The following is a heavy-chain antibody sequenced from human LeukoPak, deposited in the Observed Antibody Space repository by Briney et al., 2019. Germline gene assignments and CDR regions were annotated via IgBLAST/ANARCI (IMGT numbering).Heavy chain of an antibody. CDR2: IKQDGSEK. J-gene: IGHJ5*02. D-gene: IGHD2-2*01. V-gene: IGHV3-7*01. Sequence: GGSLRLSCAASGFTFSSYWISWVRQAPGKGLEWVANIKQDGSEKYYVDSVRGRFTISRDNAKNSLYLQMNSLRAEDTAVYYCARALVVPAVEGAWFDPWGQGTLVTVSS. CDR3: ARALVVPAVEGAWFDP. CDR1: GFTFSSYW.